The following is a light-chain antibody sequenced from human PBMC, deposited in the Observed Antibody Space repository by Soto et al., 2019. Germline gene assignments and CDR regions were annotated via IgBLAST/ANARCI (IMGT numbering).Light chain of an antibody. CDR3: QQYGSSPRT. Sequence: EIVLTQSPGTLSLSPGERATLSCRASQSVSSSYLAWYQQKPGQAPRLLMYGAYNRATGIPDRFSGSGSGTDFTLTISRLEPEDFAVYYCQQYGSSPRTFGQGTKVEIK. CDR1: QSVSSSY. J-gene: IGKJ1*01. CDR2: GAY. V-gene: IGKV3-20*01.